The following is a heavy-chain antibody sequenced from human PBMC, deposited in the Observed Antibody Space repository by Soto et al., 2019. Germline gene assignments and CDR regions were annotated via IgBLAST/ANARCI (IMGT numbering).Heavy chain of an antibody. J-gene: IGHJ4*02. CDR2: VHYSVST. CDR1: SGSIGSNIYY. Sequence: SETLSITFSVSSGSIGSNIYYWVFIRQPPGKGLEWIATVHYSVSTYYTPSLKSRVTISADTSNNQFSLRLNSVTAADTAVYYCARQHYYDSSGYYTWNWGQGTLVTVSS. CDR3: ARQHYYDSSGYYTWN. D-gene: IGHD3-22*01. V-gene: IGHV4-39*01.